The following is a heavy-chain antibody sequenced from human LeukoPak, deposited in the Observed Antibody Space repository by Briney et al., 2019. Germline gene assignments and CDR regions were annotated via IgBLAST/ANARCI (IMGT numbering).Heavy chain of an antibody. CDR1: GGSISSGGYS. CDR2: IYHSGST. D-gene: IGHD2-2*01. J-gene: IGHJ6*03. CDR3: ARDNQLTGYYYYMDV. Sequence: PSQTLSLTCAVSGGSISSGGYSWSWIRQPPGKGLEWIGYIYHSGSTYYNPSLKSRVNISVDTSKNQFSLKLSSVTAADTAVYYCARDNQLTGYYYYMDVWGKGTTVTVSS. V-gene: IGHV4-30-2*01.